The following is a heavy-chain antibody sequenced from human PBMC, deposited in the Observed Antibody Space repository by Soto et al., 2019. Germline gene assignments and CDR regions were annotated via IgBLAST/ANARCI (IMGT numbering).Heavy chain of an antibody. Sequence: PGGSLRLSCAASGFTFSSYAMHWVRQAPGKGLEWVAVISYDGSNKYYADSVKGRFTISRDNSKNTLYLQMNSLRAEDTAVYYCASKDEFDYWGRGTLGTVSS. CDR3: ASKDEFDY. V-gene: IGHV3-30-3*01. CDR1: GFTFSSYA. CDR2: ISYDGSNK. J-gene: IGHJ4*02.